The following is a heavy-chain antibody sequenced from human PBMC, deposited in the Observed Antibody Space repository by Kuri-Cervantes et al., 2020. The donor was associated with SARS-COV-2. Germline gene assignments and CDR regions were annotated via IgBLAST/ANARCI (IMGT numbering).Heavy chain of an antibody. CDR1: GYTFTTYD. CDR3: ATAWGVYGDYVQPLNYYYGMDV. Sequence: ASVKVSCKASGYTFTTYDVNWVRQATGQGPEWMGWMNPNGGNTAYAQKFQGRVTMTRDTSTSTVYMELSSLRSEDTAVYYCATAWGVYGDYVQPLNYYYGMDVWGQGTTVTVSS. J-gene: IGHJ6*02. D-gene: IGHD4-17*01. V-gene: IGHV1-8*01. CDR2: MNPNGGNT.